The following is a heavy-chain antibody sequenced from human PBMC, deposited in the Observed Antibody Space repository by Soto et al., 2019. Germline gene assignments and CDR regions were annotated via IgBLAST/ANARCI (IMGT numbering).Heavy chain of an antibody. Sequence: GGSLGLSCAASGFTFSSYAMSWVRQAPGKGLEWVSAISGSGGSTYYADSVKGRFTISRDNSKNTLYLQMNSLRAEDTAVYYCAKILGIIAAAGTSYYYYGMDVWGQGTTVTVSS. CDR3: AKILGIIAAAGTSYYYYGMDV. D-gene: IGHD6-13*01. J-gene: IGHJ6*02. CDR2: ISGSGGST. CDR1: GFTFSSYA. V-gene: IGHV3-23*01.